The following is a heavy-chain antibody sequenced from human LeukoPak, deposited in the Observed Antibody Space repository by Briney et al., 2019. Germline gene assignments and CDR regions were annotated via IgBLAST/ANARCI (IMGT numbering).Heavy chain of an antibody. CDR1: VGSISTNNW. D-gene: IGHD3-22*01. V-gene: IGHV4-4*02. CDR3: ARGGWNKFDY. Sequence: SEGLSLTCMVSVGSISTNNWWTWVRQLPGKGLGWSGEIYHAGNTNYNPSLKSRLTISVDKSKNQFSLNLSSVTAADTAVYYCARGGWNKFDYWGQGTLVTVSS. CDR2: IYHAGNT. J-gene: IGHJ4*02.